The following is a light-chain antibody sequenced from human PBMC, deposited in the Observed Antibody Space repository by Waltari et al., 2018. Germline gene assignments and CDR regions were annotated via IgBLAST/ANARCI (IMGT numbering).Light chain of an antibody. CDR1: SSNIESTT. J-gene: IGLJ3*02. CDR3: AAWDDRMNGRGV. Sequence: QSVLTQPPSASGTPGQRVTISCSGSSSNIESTTVNWYQQLPGTAPKPLIYRNGPPRSGVPDRCSGSQAGASASLAISGLQSEDEDTYYCAAWDDRMNGRGVFGGGTKVTVL. CDR2: RNG. V-gene: IGLV1-44*01.